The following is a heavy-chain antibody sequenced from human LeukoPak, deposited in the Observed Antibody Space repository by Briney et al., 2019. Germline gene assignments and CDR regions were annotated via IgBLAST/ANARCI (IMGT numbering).Heavy chain of an antibody. J-gene: IGHJ6*03. V-gene: IGHV3-23*01. D-gene: IGHD3-3*01. CDR3: AKVGWEWPSYYYYMDV. Sequence: GGSLRLSGAASGFTFSSYAMSWVRQAPGKGLEWVFAISGSGGSTYYADSVKGRFTISRDNSKNSLYLQMNSLRAEDTAVYYCAKVGWEWPSYYYYMDVWGKGTTVTVSS. CDR1: GFTFSSYA. CDR2: ISGSGGST.